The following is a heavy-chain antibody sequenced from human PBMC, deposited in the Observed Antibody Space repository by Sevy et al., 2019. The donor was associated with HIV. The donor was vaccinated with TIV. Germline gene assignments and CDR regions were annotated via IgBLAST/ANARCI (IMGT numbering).Heavy chain of an antibody. CDR3: ARIKLSGWRLDY. CDR1: GGSFGGYY. V-gene: IGHV4-34*01. J-gene: IGHJ4*02. Sequence: SETLSLTCAVYGGSFGGYYGSWIRQPPGKGLEWIGEIDHGGSTKYNPSPKSRVTITVDTSKNQFSVKLNSGTAADTAVYYGARIKLSGWRLDYWGQGTLVTVSS. CDR2: IDHGGST. D-gene: IGHD6-19*01.